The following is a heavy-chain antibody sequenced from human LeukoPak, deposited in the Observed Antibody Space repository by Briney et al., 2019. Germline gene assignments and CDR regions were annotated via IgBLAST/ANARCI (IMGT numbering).Heavy chain of an antibody. V-gene: IGHV3-33*01. J-gene: IGHJ4*02. CDR3: ARTGTHYDILTGYSKAAYYFDY. Sequence: PGGSLRLSCAASGFTFSSYGMHWVRQAPGKGLEWVAVIWYDGSNKYYADSVKGRFTISRGNSKNTLYLQMNSLRAEDTAVYYCARTGTHYDILTGYSKAAYYFDYWGQGTLVTVSS. CDR1: GFTFSSYG. CDR2: IWYDGSNK. D-gene: IGHD3-9*01.